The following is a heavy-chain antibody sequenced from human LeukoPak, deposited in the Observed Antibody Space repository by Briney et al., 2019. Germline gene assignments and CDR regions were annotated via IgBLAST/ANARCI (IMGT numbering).Heavy chain of an antibody. CDR3: ARPARGFSTDRLEYFQH. CDR2: IIPIFGTA. J-gene: IGHJ1*01. Sequence: ASVKVSCKVSGGTFSSYAISWVRQAPGQGLEWMGGIIPIFGTANYAQKFQGRVTITADDSTTTAYMELSSLRFEDTAVYYCARPARGFSTDRLEYFQHWGQGTLVTVSS. V-gene: IGHV1-69*13. CDR1: GGTFSSYA. D-gene: IGHD6-13*01.